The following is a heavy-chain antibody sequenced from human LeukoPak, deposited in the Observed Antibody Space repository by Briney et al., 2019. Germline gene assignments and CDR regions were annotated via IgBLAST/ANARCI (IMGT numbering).Heavy chain of an antibody. CDR2: IYYSGST. CDR1: GGSVSSGSYY. D-gene: IGHD2-15*01. J-gene: IGHJ4*02. CDR3: ARDSCGGGSCYPGY. Sequence: PSETLSLTCTVSGGSVSSGSYYWSWIRQPSGKGLEWIGYIYYSGSTNYNPSLKSRVTISVDTSKNQFSLKLSSVTAADTAVYYCARDSCGGGSCYPGYWGQGTLVTVSS. V-gene: IGHV4-61*01.